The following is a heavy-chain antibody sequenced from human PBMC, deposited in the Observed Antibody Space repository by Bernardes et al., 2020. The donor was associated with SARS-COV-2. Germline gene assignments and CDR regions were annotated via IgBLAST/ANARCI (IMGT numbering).Heavy chain of an antibody. CDR3: AREISGDYSGFDY. J-gene: IGHJ4*02. CDR2: ISYSGTT. V-gene: IGHV4-59*01. Sequence: SETLSLTCTVSGGSFTYYYLNWILQPPGKGLECLGYISYSGTTNYNPSLNRRVAMSLDTSKNQFSLQLSSVTAADTATYYCAREISGDYSGFDYWGQGTLVTVSS. D-gene: IGHD4-17*01. CDR1: GGSFTYYY.